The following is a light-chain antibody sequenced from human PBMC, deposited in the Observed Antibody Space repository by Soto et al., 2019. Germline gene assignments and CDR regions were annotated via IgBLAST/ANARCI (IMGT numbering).Light chain of an antibody. CDR1: SSNIGAGYD. Sequence: QSVLTQLPSVSGDPGQRVTISCTGSSSNIGAGYDVHWYQQLPGTAPKLLSYANSNRPSGVPDRFSGSKSGTSASLAITGLQAEDEADYYCQSYDSSLSGVVFGGGTKLTVL. V-gene: IGLV1-40*01. CDR3: QSYDSSLSGVV. CDR2: ANS. J-gene: IGLJ2*01.